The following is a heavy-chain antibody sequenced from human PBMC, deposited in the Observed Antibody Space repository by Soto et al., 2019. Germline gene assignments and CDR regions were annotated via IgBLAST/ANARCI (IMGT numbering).Heavy chain of an antibody. CDR2: ISYDGSNK. Sequence: QVQLVESGGGVVQPGRSLRLSCAASGFTFSSYAMHWVRQAPGKGLEWVAVISYDGSNKYYADSVKGRFTISRDNSKNTLYLQMNSLRAEDTAVYYCAGAIYCSSTSCSYFDCWGQGTLVTVSS. CDR1: GFTFSSYA. V-gene: IGHV3-30-3*01. J-gene: IGHJ4*02. CDR3: AGAIYCSSTSCSYFDC. D-gene: IGHD2-2*01.